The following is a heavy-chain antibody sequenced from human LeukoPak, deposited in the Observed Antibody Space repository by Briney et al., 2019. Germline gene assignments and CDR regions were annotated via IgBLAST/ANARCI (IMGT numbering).Heavy chain of an antibody. CDR3: ARGSGRFSGSYYFDC. V-gene: IGHV3-30*04. D-gene: IGHD1-26*01. Sequence: PGRSLRLSCAASGFTFSSYAMRWVRQAPGKGLEWVAVISYDGSNKYYADSVKGRFTISRDNSKNTLYLQMNSLRAEDTAVYYCARGSGRFSGSYYFDCWGQGTLVTVSS. CDR1: GFTFSSYA. J-gene: IGHJ4*02. CDR2: ISYDGSNK.